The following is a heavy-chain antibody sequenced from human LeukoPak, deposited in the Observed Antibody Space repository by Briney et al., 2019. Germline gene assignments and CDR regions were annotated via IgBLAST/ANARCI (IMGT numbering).Heavy chain of an antibody. CDR3: ARGSARYYYDSSGYYRGGIDY. Sequence: GGTLRLSCAASGFTFSSYGMSWVRQAPGKGLEWVSAISGSGGSTYYADSVKGRFTISRDNSKNTLDLQMNSLRAEDTAVYYCARGSARYYYDSSGYYRGGIDYWGQGTLVTVSS. J-gene: IGHJ4*02. CDR1: GFTFSSYG. D-gene: IGHD3-22*01. V-gene: IGHV3-23*01. CDR2: ISGSGGST.